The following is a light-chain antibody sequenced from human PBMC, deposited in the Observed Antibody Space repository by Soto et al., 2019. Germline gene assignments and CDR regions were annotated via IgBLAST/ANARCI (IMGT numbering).Light chain of an antibody. CDR3: QVWDSSTGV. V-gene: IGLV3-9*01. CDR2: GDT. CDR1: NIGSKN. J-gene: IGLJ2*01. Sequence: SYELTQPLSVSVALGQTARIACGGNNIGSKNVHWYQQKPGQAPVLVIYGDTNRPSGIPERFSGSNSGNTATLTIIRAQAGDEADYYCQVWDSSTGVFGGGTKVTVL.